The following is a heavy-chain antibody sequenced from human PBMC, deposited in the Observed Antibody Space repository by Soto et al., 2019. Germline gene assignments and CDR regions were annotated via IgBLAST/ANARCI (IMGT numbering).Heavy chain of an antibody. CDR2: INHSGGT. D-gene: IGHD1-26*01. V-gene: IGHV4-34*01. J-gene: IGHJ6*02. Sequence: QVQLQQWGAGLLKPSETLSLTCAVYGGSFSGYYWSWIRQPPGKGLEWIGEINHSGGTNYNPSLKSRVTISVDTSKNQFSLKLSSVTAAATAVYYCARDVGATTPPYNYGMDVWGQGTTVTVSS. CDR1: GGSFSGYY. CDR3: ARDVGATTPPYNYGMDV.